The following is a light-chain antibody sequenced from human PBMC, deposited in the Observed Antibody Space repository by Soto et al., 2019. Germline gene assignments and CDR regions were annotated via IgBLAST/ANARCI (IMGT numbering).Light chain of an antibody. Sequence: EIVMTQSPATLSVSPGERATLSSRASQSVSSNLAWYQQKPGQAPRLLIYGASTRATGIPARFSGSGSGTEFTLPISSQQSEDFAVYYCQQYNNWPYTFGQGTKLEIK. CDR3: QQYNNWPYT. CDR1: QSVSSN. J-gene: IGKJ2*01. CDR2: GAS. V-gene: IGKV3-15*01.